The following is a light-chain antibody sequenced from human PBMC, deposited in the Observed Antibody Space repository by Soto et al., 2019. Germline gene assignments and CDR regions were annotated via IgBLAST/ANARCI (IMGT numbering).Light chain of an antibody. CDR2: GAA. CDR3: QQYNNWSPTRT. Sequence: EIVMTQSPATLSVSPGERATLSCRASQGVSSNLAWYQQKPGQAPRLLIYGAATRATGIPARFSGSGSGTEFTLTIRSLQSEDFAVYYCQQYNNWSPTRTFGQGTKVEIK. J-gene: IGKJ1*01. V-gene: IGKV3-15*01. CDR1: QGVSSN.